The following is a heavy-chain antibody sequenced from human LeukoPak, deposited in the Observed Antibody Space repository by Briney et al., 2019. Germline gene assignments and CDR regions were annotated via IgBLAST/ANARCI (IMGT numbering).Heavy chain of an antibody. CDR3: ARIQLYHGDFDS. Sequence: GGSLRLSCAASGSTFSSYSMNWVRQAPGKGLEWVSSISSSSSYIYYVDSVKGRFTISRDDAKNSLYLQMDSLRADDTALYYCARIQLYHGDFDSWGQGTLVTVSS. V-gene: IGHV3-21*01. D-gene: IGHD1-1*01. J-gene: IGHJ4*02. CDR2: ISSSSSYI. CDR1: GSTFSSYS.